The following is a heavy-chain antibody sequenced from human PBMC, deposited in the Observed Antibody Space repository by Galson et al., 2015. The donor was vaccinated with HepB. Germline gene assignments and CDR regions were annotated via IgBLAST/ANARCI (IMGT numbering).Heavy chain of an antibody. CDR1: GFTFSSYS. V-gene: IGHV3-21*01. Sequence: SLRLSCAASGFTFSSYSMNWVRQAPGKGLEWVSSISSSSSYIYYTDSVKGRFTISRDNAKNSLYLQMNSLRAEDTAVYYCARSFFGLVTYFDYWGQGTLVTVSS. J-gene: IGHJ4*02. CDR2: ISSSSSYI. CDR3: ARSFFGLVTYFDY. D-gene: IGHD3/OR15-3a*01.